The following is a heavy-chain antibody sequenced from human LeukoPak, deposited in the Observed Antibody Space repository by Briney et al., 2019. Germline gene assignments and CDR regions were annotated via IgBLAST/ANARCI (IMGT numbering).Heavy chain of an antibody. D-gene: IGHD3-3*01. J-gene: IGHJ4*02. Sequence: GGSLRLSCAASGFTVSSYWMHWVRQAPGKRLVWVSRINTDGSSTTYADSVKGRFTISRDNAKNTLYLQMNSLRAEDTAVYYCARGASASPSQFDYWGQGTLVTVSS. CDR1: GFTVSSYW. CDR3: ARGASASPSQFDY. CDR2: INTDGSST. V-gene: IGHV3-74*01.